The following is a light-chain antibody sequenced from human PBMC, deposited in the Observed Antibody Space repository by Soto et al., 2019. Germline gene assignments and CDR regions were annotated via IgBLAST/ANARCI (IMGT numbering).Light chain of an antibody. CDR1: SSDVGGFNS. Sequence: QSVLTQPASVSGSPGQSITISCTGTSSDVGGFNSVSWYQLRPGTAPKLILYDVVDRPSGVSYRFSGSKSGNTASLTISGLQDADEDDYFCSSYTSTMTNVFGSGTKVTVL. CDR2: DVV. V-gene: IGLV2-14*03. CDR3: SSYTSTMTNV. J-gene: IGLJ1*01.